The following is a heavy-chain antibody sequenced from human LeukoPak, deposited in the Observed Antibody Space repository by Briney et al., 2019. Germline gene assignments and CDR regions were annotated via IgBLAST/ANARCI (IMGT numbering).Heavy chain of an antibody. Sequence: GGSLRLSCAASGFTFNSYGMHWVRQAPGKGLEWVAVISYDGSNKYYADFVKGRFTISRDNSKNTLSLQMNGLIPEDTAVYYCAKSVASDAYWGQGTLVTVSS. D-gene: IGHD5-12*01. J-gene: IGHJ4*02. CDR1: GFTFNSYG. CDR3: AKSVASDAY. V-gene: IGHV3-30*18. CDR2: ISYDGSNK.